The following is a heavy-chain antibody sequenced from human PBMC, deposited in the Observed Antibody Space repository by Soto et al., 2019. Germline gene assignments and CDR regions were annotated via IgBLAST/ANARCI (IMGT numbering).Heavy chain of an antibody. CDR1: GGSISSSNW. V-gene: IGHV4-4*02. J-gene: IGHJ4*02. CDR2: IYHSGST. CDR3: AQVNSAYDPIDY. D-gene: IGHD5-12*01. Sequence: SETLSLTCAVSGGSISSSNWWSWVRQPPGKGLEWIGEIYHSGSTNYNPSLKSRVTISVDKSKNQFSLKVRSVTAADTAVYYCAQVNSAYDPIDYWGQGTLVTVSS.